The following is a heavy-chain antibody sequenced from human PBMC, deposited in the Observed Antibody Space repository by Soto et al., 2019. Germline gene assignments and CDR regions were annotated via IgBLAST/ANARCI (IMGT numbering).Heavy chain of an antibody. D-gene: IGHD4-4*01. CDR2: INMDGSST. CDR1: GFTFSSDW. J-gene: IGHJ4*02. CDR3: ARGPRGLYGNDY. Sequence: GSLRLSCAASGFTFSSDWMHWVRQAAGKGLVWVSRINMDGSSTNYADSVKGRFTISRDNAKNTLYLQMNSLRADDTAVYYCARGPRGLYGNDYWGQGAQVTVSS. V-gene: IGHV3-74*01.